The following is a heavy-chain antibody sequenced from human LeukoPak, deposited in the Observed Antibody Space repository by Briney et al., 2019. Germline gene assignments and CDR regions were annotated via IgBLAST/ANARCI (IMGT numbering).Heavy chain of an antibody. V-gene: IGHV4-59*08. Sequence: PSETLSLTCTVSGGSISSYYWSWIRQPPGKGLEWVGYIFYSGSTNYNPSLKSRVTISVDTSKNQFSLKLSSVTAADTAVYFCARGPYSYDSSGAFDIWGQGTMVTVSS. J-gene: IGHJ3*02. CDR2: IFYSGST. CDR1: GGSISSYY. D-gene: IGHD3-22*01. CDR3: ARGPYSYDSSGAFDI.